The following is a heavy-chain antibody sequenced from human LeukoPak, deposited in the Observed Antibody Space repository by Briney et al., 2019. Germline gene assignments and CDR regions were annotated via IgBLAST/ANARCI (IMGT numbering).Heavy chain of an antibody. CDR1: GFTFSSYA. D-gene: IGHD2-21*02. V-gene: IGHV3-30-3*01. J-gene: IGHJ3*02. CDR3: ARDGYLAYCGGDCYLGAFDI. CDR2: IPYDGSNK. Sequence: GGSLRLSCAASGFTFSSYAMHWVRQAPGKGLEWVAVIPYDGSNKYYADSVKGRFTISRDNSKNTLYLQMNSLRAEDTAVYYCARDGYLAYCGGDCYLGAFDIWGQGTMVTASS.